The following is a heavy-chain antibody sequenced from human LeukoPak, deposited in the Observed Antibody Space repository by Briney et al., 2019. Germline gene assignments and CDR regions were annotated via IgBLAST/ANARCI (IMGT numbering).Heavy chain of an antibody. CDR2: ISGSGGST. J-gene: IGHJ4*02. Sequence: LPGGSLRLSCAASGFTFSSYAMSWVRQAPGKGLEWVSAISGSGGSTFYADSVKGRFTISRDNSKNTLYLQMNSLRAEDTAVYYCAKVLQVGATWPPFDYWGQGTLVTGSS. CDR1: GFTFSSYA. CDR3: AKVLQVGATWPPFDY. D-gene: IGHD1-26*01. V-gene: IGHV3-23*01.